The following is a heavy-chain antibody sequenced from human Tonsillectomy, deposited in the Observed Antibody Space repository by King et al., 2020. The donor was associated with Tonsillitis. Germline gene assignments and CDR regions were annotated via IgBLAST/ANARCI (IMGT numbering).Heavy chain of an antibody. CDR1: GASFAPHY. Sequence: VQLQQWGAGRLKPSETLSLTCAVYGASFAPHYWAWIRQPPGKGLEWIGEVNHDGIKYYSVSLKSRVTLSVDTSKNQFSLRLTSVTPADTGVYYCARGRGETPRTDMDVWGRGTTVTVSS. D-gene: IGHD1-1*01. V-gene: IGHV4-34*01. J-gene: IGHJ6*03. CDR3: ARGRGETPRTDMDV. CDR2: VNHDGIK.